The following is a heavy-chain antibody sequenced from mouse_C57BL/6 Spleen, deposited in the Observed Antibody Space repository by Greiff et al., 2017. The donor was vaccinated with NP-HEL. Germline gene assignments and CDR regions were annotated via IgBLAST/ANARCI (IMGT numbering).Heavy chain of an antibody. D-gene: IGHD2-3*01. V-gene: IGHV1-69*01. CDR1: GYTFTSYW. CDR3: ARSVDGYYGYFDV. Sequence: QVQLQQSGAELVMPGASVKLSCKASGYTFTSYWMRWVKQRPGQGLEWIGEIDPSDSYTNYNQKFKGKSTLTVDKSSSTAYMQLSSLTSEDSAVYYCARSVDGYYGYFDVWGTGTTVTVSS. CDR2: IDPSDSYT. J-gene: IGHJ1*03.